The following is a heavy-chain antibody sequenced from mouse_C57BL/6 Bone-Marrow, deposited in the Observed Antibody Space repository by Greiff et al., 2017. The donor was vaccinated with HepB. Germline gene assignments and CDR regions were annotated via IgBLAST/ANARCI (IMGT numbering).Heavy chain of an antibody. CDR3: ARHFDYDSFAY. D-gene: IGHD2-4*01. Sequence: EVQLQESGGDLVKPGGSLILSCAASGFTFSSYGMSWVRQTPDKRLEWVATISSGGSYTYYPDSVKGRFTISRDNAKNTLYLQMSSLKSEDTAMYYCARHFDYDSFAYWGQGTLVTVSA. CDR1: GFTFSSYG. V-gene: IGHV5-6*01. J-gene: IGHJ3*01. CDR2: ISSGGSYT.